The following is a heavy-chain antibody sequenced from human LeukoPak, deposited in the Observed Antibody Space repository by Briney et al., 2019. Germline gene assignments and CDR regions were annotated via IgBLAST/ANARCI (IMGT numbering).Heavy chain of an antibody. CDR1: GDSISTSTYY. CDR2: INYSGST. CDR3: ARQWFY. Sequence: SETLSLTCTVSGDSISTSTYYWGWLRQPPGKGLEWIGSINYSGSTYYNPSLKSRVTISVDTSRNQFSLKLTSVTAADTAVYYCARQWFYWGQGTLVTVSS. J-gene: IGHJ4*02. V-gene: IGHV4-39*01. D-gene: IGHD3-22*01.